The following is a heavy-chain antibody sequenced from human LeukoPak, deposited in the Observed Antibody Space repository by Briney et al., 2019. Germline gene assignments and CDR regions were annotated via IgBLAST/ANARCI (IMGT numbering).Heavy chain of an antibody. CDR3: ARGGSGWFHYYYGMDV. CDR1: GFTFNNYG. V-gene: IGHV3-21*04. J-gene: IGHJ6*02. CDR2: VSTSGDNG. Sequence: GGSLRLSCAASGFTFNNYGMNWVRQAPGKGLEWVSVVSTSGDNGYYADSVKGRFTISRDNAKNSLYLQMNSLRAEDTAVYYCARGGSGWFHYYYGMDVWGQGTTVTVSS. D-gene: IGHD6-19*01.